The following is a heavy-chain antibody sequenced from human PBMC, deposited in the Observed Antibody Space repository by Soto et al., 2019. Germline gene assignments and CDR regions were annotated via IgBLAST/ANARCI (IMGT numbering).Heavy chain of an antibody. Sequence: DVQLVESGGGLIQPGESLRLSGAAFGLTISGKKYVAWVRQAPGKGLEWVSALYDVDGSFYADSVKGRFTTSSDSSKTTVYLQMNDLRPDDTAVYYCATWHEREHAYDVWGLGTTVTVSS. D-gene: IGHD1-1*01. CDR3: ATWHEREHAYDV. CDR1: GLTISGKKY. J-gene: IGHJ3*01. CDR2: LYDVDGS. V-gene: IGHV3-53*01.